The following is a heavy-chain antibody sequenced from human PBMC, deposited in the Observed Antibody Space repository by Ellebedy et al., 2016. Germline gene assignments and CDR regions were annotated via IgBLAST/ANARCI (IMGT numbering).Heavy chain of an antibody. D-gene: IGHD3-22*01. Sequence: SETLSLXCTVSGYSISSGYYWGWIRQPPGKGLEWIGSIYHSGSTYYNPSLKSRVTISIDTSKNQFSLKLSSVTAADTAVYYCARDFRFNYDTIPFQHWGQGTLVTVSS. CDR1: GYSISSGYY. CDR2: IYHSGST. V-gene: IGHV4-38-2*02. J-gene: IGHJ1*01. CDR3: ARDFRFNYDTIPFQH.